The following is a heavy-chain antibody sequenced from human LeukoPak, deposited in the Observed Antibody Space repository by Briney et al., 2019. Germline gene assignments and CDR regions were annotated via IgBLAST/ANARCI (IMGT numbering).Heavy chain of an antibody. D-gene: IGHD3-16*01. CDR2: INHSGST. CDR3: ARVGGPKGY. J-gene: IGHJ4*02. V-gene: IGHV4-34*01. CDR1: GGSFSGYY. Sequence: SETLSLTCAVYGGSFSGYYWSWIRQPPGKGLEWIGEINHSGSTNYNPSLKSRVTISVDTSKNQFSLELSSVTAADTAVYYCARVGGPKGYWGQGTLVTVSS.